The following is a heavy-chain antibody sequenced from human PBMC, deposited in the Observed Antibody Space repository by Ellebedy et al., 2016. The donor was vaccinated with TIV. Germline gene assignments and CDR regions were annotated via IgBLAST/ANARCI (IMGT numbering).Heavy chain of an antibody. CDR1: GYSFSSYN. V-gene: IGHV1-3*01. CDR3: ARSTYADLDF. Sequence: ASVKVSXKASGYSFSSYNIHWVRQAPGQSLGWLGFIHAGTGNTKYSLKFQGTVTFSRETSANVAYMELTSLMSEDTAIYYCARSTYADLDFWGQGTLVTVSS. J-gene: IGHJ1*01. CDR2: IHAGTGNT. D-gene: IGHD3-16*01.